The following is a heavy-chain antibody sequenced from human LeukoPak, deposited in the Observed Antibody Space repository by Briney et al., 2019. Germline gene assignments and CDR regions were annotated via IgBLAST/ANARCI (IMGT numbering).Heavy chain of an antibody. J-gene: IGHJ4*02. CDR2: INSDVIST. D-gene: IGHD6-6*01. CDR3: ARDILAARPVDY. CDR1: GFTFSSYW. Sequence: QPGGSLRLSCAASGFTFSSYWMHWVRQAPGKGLGWVSRINSDVISTTYADSVKGRFTISRDNAKNTLYMRSASLRAEATAAYYCARDILAARPVDYWGQGTLVTVSS. V-gene: IGHV3-74*01.